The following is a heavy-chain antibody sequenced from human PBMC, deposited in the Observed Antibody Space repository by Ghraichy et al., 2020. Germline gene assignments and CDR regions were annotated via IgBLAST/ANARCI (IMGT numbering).Heavy chain of an antibody. D-gene: IGHD3-10*01. Sequence: LSLTCAASGFTFSNFAMAWVRQAPGKGLEWVSTIGGNGGSTSYADSVKGRFTISRDNSKNTLDLQMNSLRAEDTAVYYCAKDRRRLVWFGDGPFDYWGQGTLVTVSS. CDR3: AKDRRRLVWFGDGPFDY. J-gene: IGHJ4*02. CDR2: IGGNGGST. CDR1: GFTFSNFA. V-gene: IGHV3-23*01.